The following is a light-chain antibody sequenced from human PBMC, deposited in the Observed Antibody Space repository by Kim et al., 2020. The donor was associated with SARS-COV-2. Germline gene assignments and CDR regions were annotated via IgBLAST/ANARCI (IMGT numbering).Light chain of an antibody. CDR2: GNS. V-gene: IGLV1-40*01. Sequence: QRVTISSTAGNANNGAGYDVPWYQQLPGTAPKLLIYGNSNRPSGVPDRFSGSKSGTSASLAITGLQAEDEADYYCQSYDSSLSGYVFGTGTKVTVL. CDR3: QSYDSSLSGYV. CDR1: NANNGAGYD. J-gene: IGLJ1*01.